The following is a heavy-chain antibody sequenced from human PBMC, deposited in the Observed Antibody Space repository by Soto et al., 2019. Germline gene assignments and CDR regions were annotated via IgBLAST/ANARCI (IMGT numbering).Heavy chain of an antibody. J-gene: IGHJ4*02. Sequence: QVQLVESGGGVVQPGRSLRLSCAASGFTFGGYGMPWVGQAPGRGLGWVAVISYDGTSTDFADSVKGRFTISRDNSKNTLYLEMNSLRAEDTAVYYCAKDLGGGWIPDYFDHWGQGTLVTVSS. V-gene: IGHV3-30*18. D-gene: IGHD3-16*01. CDR3: AKDLGGGWIPDYFDH. CDR2: ISYDGTST. CDR1: GFTFGGYG.